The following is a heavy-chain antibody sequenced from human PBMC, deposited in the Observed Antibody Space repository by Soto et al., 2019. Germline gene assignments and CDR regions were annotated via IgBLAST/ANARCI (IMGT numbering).Heavy chain of an antibody. Sequence: SETLSLTCTVSGGSISSYYWSWIRQPPGKGLEWIGYIYYSGSTNYNPSLKSRVTISADTSKNQFSLKLSSVTAADTAVYSFASLYYYRSGRYYAYFDYWGQGTLVSVSS. J-gene: IGHJ4*02. V-gene: IGHV4-59*01. CDR2: IYYSGST. CDR3: ASLYYYRSGRYYAYFDY. D-gene: IGHD3-10*01. CDR1: GGSISSYY.